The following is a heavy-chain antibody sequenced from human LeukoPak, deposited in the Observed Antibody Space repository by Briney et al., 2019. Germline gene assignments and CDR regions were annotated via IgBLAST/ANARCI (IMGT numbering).Heavy chain of an antibody. CDR3: ASPYRVGGSYSYYGMDV. J-gene: IGHJ6*02. CDR1: GGSISSSSYY. Sequence: SETLSLTCTVSGGSISSSSYYWGWIRQPPGKGLEWIGSIYYSGSTYYNPSLKSRVTISVDTSKNQFSLWLSSVTAADTAVYYCASPYRVGGSYSYYGMDVWGQGTTVTVSS. D-gene: IGHD3-16*01. V-gene: IGHV4-39*01. CDR2: IYYSGST.